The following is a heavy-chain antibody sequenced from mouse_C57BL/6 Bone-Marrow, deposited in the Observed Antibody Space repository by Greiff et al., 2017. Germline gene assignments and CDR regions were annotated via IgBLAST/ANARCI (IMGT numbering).Heavy chain of an antibody. Sequence: VQGVESGAELARPGASVKLSCKASGYTFTSYGISWVKQRTGQGLEWIGEIYPRSGNTYYNEKFKGKATLTADKSSSTAYMELRSLTSEDSAVYFCARSYYYGSRAWFAYWGQGTLVTVSA. D-gene: IGHD1-1*01. CDR3: ARSYYYGSRAWFAY. J-gene: IGHJ3*01. V-gene: IGHV1-81*01. CDR2: IYPRSGNT. CDR1: GYTFTSYG.